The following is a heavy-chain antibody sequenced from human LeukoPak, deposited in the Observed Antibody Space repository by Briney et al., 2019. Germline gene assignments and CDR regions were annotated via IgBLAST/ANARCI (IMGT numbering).Heavy chain of an antibody. CDR3: ARHWRNYYFDY. CDR1: GGSISSSRYY. Sequence: SETLSLTCTVSGGSISSSRYYWGWIRQPPGKGLEWIGSIYYSGSTYYNPSLKSRVTISVDTSKNQFSLKLSSVTAADTAVYYCARHWRNYYFDYWGQGTLVTVSS. J-gene: IGHJ4*02. V-gene: IGHV4-39*01. CDR2: IYYSGST.